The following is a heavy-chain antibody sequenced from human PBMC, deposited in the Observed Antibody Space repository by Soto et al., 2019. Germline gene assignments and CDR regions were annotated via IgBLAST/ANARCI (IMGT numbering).Heavy chain of an antibody. CDR2: ISSIGGTT. Sequence: EVQLLESGGGLVQPGGSLRLSCAASGFTFSSYAMSWVRQAPGKGLEWVSAISSIGGTTYYADSVNGRFTISRDNFKNTLYLQMNSLRAEDTAVYYWAKASGGQWSLFDYWGQGTLVTLSS. J-gene: IGHJ4*02. CDR3: AKASGGQWSLFDY. CDR1: GFTFSSYA. V-gene: IGHV3-23*01. D-gene: IGHD3-10*01.